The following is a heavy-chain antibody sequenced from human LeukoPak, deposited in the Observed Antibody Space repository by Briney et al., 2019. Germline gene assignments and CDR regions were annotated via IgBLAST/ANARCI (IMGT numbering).Heavy chain of an antibody. V-gene: IGHV3-74*01. J-gene: IGHJ5*02. CDR1: GFTFSSYW. Sequence: GGSLRLSCATSGFTFSSYWMHWVRQSPGKGLVWVSRINSDGTTTTYADSVRGRFTISRDNARNTLYLQLNSLRAEDTAVYYCARDVGRVEVQAWGQGTLVTVSS. CDR3: ARDVGRVEVQA. CDR2: INSDGTTT. D-gene: IGHD5-24*01.